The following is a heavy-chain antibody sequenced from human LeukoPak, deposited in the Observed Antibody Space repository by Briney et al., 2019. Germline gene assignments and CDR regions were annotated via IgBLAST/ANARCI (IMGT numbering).Heavy chain of an antibody. D-gene: IGHD3-10*01. V-gene: IGHV2-5*02. Sequence: SGPTLVNPTQTLTLTCTFSGFSLNTSGVGLAWIRQPPGKALEWLALIYWDDDKRYSPSLKGRLTITKDTSKNQVVLTMTNMDPVDTATYYCAHSQRRLRWCYGSGSHDLDYWGQGTLVTVSS. J-gene: IGHJ4*02. CDR2: IYWDDDK. CDR1: GFSLNTSGVG. CDR3: AHSQRRLRWCYGSGSHDLDY.